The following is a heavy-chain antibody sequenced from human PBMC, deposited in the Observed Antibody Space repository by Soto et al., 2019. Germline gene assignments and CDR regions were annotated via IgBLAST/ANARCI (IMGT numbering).Heavy chain of an antibody. CDR3: ARFMGSGSYPYYYYGMGV. J-gene: IGHJ6*02. CDR1: GYSFTSYW. Sequence: PGESLKISCKGSGYSFTSYWIGWVRQMPGKGLEWMGIIYPGDSDTRYSPSFQGQVTISADKSISTAYLQWSSLKASDTAMYYCARFMGSGSYPYYYYGMGVWGQGTTVTVSS. CDR2: IYPGDSDT. D-gene: IGHD3-10*01. V-gene: IGHV5-51*01.